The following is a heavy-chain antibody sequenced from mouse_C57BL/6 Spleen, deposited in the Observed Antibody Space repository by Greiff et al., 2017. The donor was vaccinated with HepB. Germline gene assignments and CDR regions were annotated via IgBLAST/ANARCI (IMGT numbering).Heavy chain of an antibody. Sequence: VQLQQSGPELVKPGASVKISCKASGYTFTDYYMNWVKQSHGKSLEWIGDINPNNGGTSYNQKFKGKATLTVDKSSSTAYMELRSLTSEDSAVYYCATWRGNWYFDVWGTGTTVTVSS. CDR2: INPNNGGT. J-gene: IGHJ1*03. V-gene: IGHV1-26*01. CDR3: ATWRGNWYFDV. CDR1: GYTFTDYY.